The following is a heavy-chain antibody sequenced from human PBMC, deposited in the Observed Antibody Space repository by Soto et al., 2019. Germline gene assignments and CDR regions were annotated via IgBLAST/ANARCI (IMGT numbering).Heavy chain of an antibody. D-gene: IGHD6-13*01. Sequence: SETLSLTCSVSGGSISSGGYYSSWIRQHPGKGLEWIGYIYYSGSTYYNPSLKSRVTISVDTSKNQFSLKLSSVTAADTAVYYCARERPDGSRLDPWGQGTLVTSPQ. CDR1: GGSISSGGYY. CDR2: IYYSGST. V-gene: IGHV4-31*03. J-gene: IGHJ5*02. CDR3: ARERPDGSRLDP.